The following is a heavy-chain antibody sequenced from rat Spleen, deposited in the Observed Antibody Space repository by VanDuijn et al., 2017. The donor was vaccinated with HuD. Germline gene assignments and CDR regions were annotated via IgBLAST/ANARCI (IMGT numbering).Heavy chain of an antibody. CDR2: MIYDGHT. Sequence: QVQLKESGPGLVQPSQTLSLTCTVSGFSLMDYSVHWVRQSPGKGLEWMGRMIYDGHTYYNSSLKSRLSISRDTSKSQVFLKMNSLQTEDTAIYYCVNINYGGYGGGDCWGQGIMVTVSS. V-gene: IGHV2S30*01. D-gene: IGHD1-11*01. CDR3: VNINYGGYGGGDC. J-gene: IGHJ2*01. CDR1: GFSLMDYS.